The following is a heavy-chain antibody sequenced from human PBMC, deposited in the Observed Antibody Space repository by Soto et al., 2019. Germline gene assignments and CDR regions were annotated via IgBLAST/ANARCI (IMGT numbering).Heavy chain of an antibody. CDR3: ARRQGSSRHWFDP. CDR2: MQFSGKI. V-gene: IGHV4-39*01. Sequence: QVQLQGSGPGVVKASETLSLTCTVSGASFTNSDYYWGWIRQPPGKGLEWIGSMQFSGKIHYNTSLQRRVTMSVATSKKQFSLTLTSVTAADTAVYFCARRQGSSRHWFDPWGQGTLVIVSS. D-gene: IGHD3-10*01. J-gene: IGHJ5*02. CDR1: GASFTNSDYY.